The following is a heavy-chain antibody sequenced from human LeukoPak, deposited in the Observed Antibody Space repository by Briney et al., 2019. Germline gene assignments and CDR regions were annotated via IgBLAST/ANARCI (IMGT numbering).Heavy chain of an antibody. CDR2: ISYEGSNK. CDR1: GFTFSSYG. V-gene: IGHV3-30*18. CDR3: AKVAGGSSTSCYGCYYYGMDV. Sequence: GRSLRLSCAASGFTFSSYGMHWVRQAPGKGLEWVAVISYEGSNKYYADSVKGRFTISRDNSKNTLYLQMNSLRAEDTAVYYCAKVAGGSSTSCYGCYYYGMDVWGQGTTVTVSS. D-gene: IGHD2-2*01. J-gene: IGHJ6*02.